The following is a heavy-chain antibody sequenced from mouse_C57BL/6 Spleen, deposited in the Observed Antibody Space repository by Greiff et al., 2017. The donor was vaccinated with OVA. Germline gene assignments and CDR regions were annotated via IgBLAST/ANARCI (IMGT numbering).Heavy chain of an antibody. J-gene: IGHJ4*01. CDR2: IWSDGST. D-gene: IGHD1-1*01. V-gene: IGHV2-6*03. Sequence: VKLVESGPGLVAPSQSLSITCTVSGFSLTSYGVHWVRQPPGKGLEWLVVIWSDGSTTYNSALKSRLSISKDNSKSQVFLKMNSLQTDDTAMYYCATNYYGSSPYYYAMDYWGQGTSVTVSS. CDR3: ATNYYGSSPYYYAMDY. CDR1: GFSLTSYG.